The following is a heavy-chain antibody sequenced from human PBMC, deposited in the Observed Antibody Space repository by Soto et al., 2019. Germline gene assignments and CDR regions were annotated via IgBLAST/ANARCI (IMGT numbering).Heavy chain of an antibody. CDR2: SKYDGSSA. Sequence: EVQLVESGGGLVQPGESLRLSCAASGFNLNGYWMHWVRQGLGKGLVWVSRSKYDGSSATYADSVKGRFTVSRDNAKNTRYLQMNSLRAEDTAVYFCARSDYFDYWGQGTMVTVSS. V-gene: IGHV3-74*01. D-gene: IGHD2-21*01. CDR3: ARSDYFDY. J-gene: IGHJ4*02. CDR1: GFNLNGYW.